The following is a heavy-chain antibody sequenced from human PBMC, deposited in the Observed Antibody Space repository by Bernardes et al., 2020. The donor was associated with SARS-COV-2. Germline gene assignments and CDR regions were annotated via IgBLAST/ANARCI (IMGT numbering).Heavy chain of an antibody. V-gene: IGHV3-66*01. CDR3: ARATRPSYYYDSSGNRYYYYYGRDV. CDR2: IYSGGST. D-gene: IGHD3-22*01. Sequence: VGSLRLSCAASGFTVSSNYMSWVRQAPGKGLEWVSVIYSGGSTYYADSVKGRFTISRDNSKNTLYLQMNSLRAEDAAVYYCARATRPSYYYDSSGNRYYYYYGRDVWGQGTAGTVSS. J-gene: IGHJ6*02. CDR1: GFTVSSNY.